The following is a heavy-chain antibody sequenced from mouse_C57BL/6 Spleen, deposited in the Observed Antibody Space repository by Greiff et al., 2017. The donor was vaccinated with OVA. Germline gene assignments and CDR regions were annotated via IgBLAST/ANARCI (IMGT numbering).Heavy chain of an antibody. CDR2: IYPGDGDT. CDR3: ARRTPDYAMDD. Sequence: QVQLQQSGAELVKPGASVKISCKASGYAFSSYWMNWVKQRPGKGLEWIGQIYPGDGDTNYNGKFKGKATLTADKSSSTAYMQLSSLTSEDSAVYFCARRTPDYAMDDWGQGTSVTVSS. V-gene: IGHV1-80*01. J-gene: IGHJ4*01. CDR1: GYAFSSYW.